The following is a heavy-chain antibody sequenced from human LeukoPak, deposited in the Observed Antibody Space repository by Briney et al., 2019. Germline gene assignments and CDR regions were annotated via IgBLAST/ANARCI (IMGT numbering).Heavy chain of an antibody. J-gene: IGHJ4*02. Sequence: GGSLRLSCAASGFTVSSNYMTWVRQAPGKGLEWVSVIHKNAITYYADTVKGRFTISRDNSKNTLYLQMNSLRAEDTAVYYCARAPSSYYYGSGSCLDYWGQGTLVTVSS. CDR2: IHKNAIT. CDR3: ARAPSSYYYGSGSCLDY. CDR1: GFTVSSNY. V-gene: IGHV3-66*03. D-gene: IGHD3-10*01.